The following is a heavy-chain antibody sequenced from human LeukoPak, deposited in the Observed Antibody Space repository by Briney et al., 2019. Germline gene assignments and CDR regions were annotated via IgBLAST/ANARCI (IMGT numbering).Heavy chain of an antibody. J-gene: IGHJ3*01. CDR1: GFTVSGFY. D-gene: IGHD3-22*01. CDR3: ARGVFHSGAYSHDAFDV. V-gene: IGHV3-53*01. Sequence: GGSLRLSCAASGFTVSGFYLHWVRQAPGKGLEWVSGTYSAETSYYADSVRGRFTTSRENSRNTVSLEMNNLGAEATAVYYCARGVFHSGAYSHDAFDVWGRATMVTVS. CDR2: TYSAETS.